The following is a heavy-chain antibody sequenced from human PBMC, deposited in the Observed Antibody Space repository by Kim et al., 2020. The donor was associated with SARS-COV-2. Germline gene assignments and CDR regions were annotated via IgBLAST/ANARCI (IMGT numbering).Heavy chain of an antibody. J-gene: IGHJ2*01. V-gene: IGHV1-46*01. CDR3: ARDKGSAAAAANWYFDL. D-gene: IGHD6-13*01. Sequence: YQGRVTMTRDTSTSTVYMELGSLRSEDTAVYYCARDKGSAAAAANWYFDLWGRGTLVTVSS.